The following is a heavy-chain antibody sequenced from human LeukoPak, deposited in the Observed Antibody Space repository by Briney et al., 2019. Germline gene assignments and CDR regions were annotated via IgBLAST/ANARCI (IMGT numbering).Heavy chain of an antibody. CDR1: GFTFSSYG. J-gene: IGHJ4*02. D-gene: IGHD6-19*01. V-gene: IGHV3-30*02. CDR2: IRYDGSNK. Sequence: GGSLRLSCAASGFTFSSYGMHWVRQAPGKGLEWVAFIRYDGSNKYYADSVKGRFTISRDNSKNTLYLQMNSLRAEDTAVYYCANGPGIAVAGIGGDFDYWGQGTLVNVSS. CDR3: ANGPGIAVAGIGGDFDY.